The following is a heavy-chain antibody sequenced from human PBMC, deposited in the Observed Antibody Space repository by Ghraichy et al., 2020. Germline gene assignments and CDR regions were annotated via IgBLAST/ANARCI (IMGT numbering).Heavy chain of an antibody. J-gene: IGHJ4*02. V-gene: IGHV4-39*01. D-gene: IGHD2-15*01. CDR3: ARGRSNPLRWKDYFDH. CDR2: IYYGGAT. CDR1: GGSVSGSGYY. Sequence: SETLSLTCTVSGGSVSGSGYYWGWLRQPPGKELEWIESIYYGGATYYNPSFKSRVTISVDTSKNQFSLRLSSVTAADTAIYYCARGRSNPLRWKDYFDHWGQGTLVTVSS.